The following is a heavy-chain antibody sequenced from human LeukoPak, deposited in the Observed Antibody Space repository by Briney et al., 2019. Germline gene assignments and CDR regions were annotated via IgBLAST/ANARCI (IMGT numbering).Heavy chain of an antibody. D-gene: IGHD5-18*01. CDR1: GYTFTSYD. CDR2: MNPNSGNT. CDR3: ARAAAMGPDY. Sequence: VASVKVSCKASGYTFTSYDINWVRQATGQGLEWMGWMNPNSGNTGYAQKFQGRVTMTTDTSTSTAYMELRSLRSDDTAVYYCARAAAMGPDYWGQGTLVTVSS. J-gene: IGHJ4*02. V-gene: IGHV1-8*01.